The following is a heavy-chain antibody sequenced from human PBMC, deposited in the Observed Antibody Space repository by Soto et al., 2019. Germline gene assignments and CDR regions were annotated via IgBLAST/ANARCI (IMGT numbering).Heavy chain of an antibody. CDR3: GRTKDYFYGVDV. CDR1: GVSISSSQW. Sequence: QVQLQESGPGLVKPSGTLSLTCAVSGVSISSSQWWSWVRQPPGKGLEWIGEIYHNERTNYNPSLKSRLTMSLDKSKNQVSLKLSSVTAADTATYYCGRTKDYFYGVDVWGQGTMVTVSS. CDR2: IYHNERT. J-gene: IGHJ6*02. V-gene: IGHV4-4*02.